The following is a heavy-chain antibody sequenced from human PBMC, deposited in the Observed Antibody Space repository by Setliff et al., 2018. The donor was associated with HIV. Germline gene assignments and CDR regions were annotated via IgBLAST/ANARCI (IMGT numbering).Heavy chain of an antibody. J-gene: IGHJ3*01. V-gene: IGHV1-46*01. CDR2: THPSGGSP. CDR3: ARDGDWGGYGY. Sequence: GASVKVSCKASGYSFTRYYMHWVRQAPGQGLEWMGITHPSGGSPNYAQKFQGRVTITTDESTSTAYMELSSLRSEDTAVYYCARDGDWGGYGYWGQGTMVTVSS. CDR1: GYSFTRYY. D-gene: IGHD5-12*01.